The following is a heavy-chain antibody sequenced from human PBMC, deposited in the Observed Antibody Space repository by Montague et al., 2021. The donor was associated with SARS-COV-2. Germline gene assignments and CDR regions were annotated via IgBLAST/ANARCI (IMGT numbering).Heavy chain of an antibody. J-gene: IGHJ6*02. CDR1: GDSVSSNSAT. D-gene: IGHD1-1*01. V-gene: IGHV6-1*01. CDR2: TYYRSKWYN. Sequence: CAISGDSVSSNSATWNWVRQSPSRCLEWLGRTYYRSKWYNDYAVXVRGRVTINPDTSKNQFSLQPNSVTPEDTAIYYCTSGREGNYNVMDVWGQGTTVTVSS. CDR3: TSGREGNYNVMDV.